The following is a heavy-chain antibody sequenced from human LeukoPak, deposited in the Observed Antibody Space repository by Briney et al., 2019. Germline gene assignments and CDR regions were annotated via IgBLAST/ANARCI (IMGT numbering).Heavy chain of an antibody. Sequence: GASVKVSCKASGYTFTSYDINWVRQATGQGLEWMGWMNPNSGNTGYAQKLQGRVTMTRNTSISTAYMELSSLRSEDTAVYYCARLRITMVRGVIITYFDYWGQGTLVTVSS. CDR2: MNPNSGNT. J-gene: IGHJ4*02. V-gene: IGHV1-8*01. CDR1: GYTFTSYD. D-gene: IGHD3-10*01. CDR3: ARLRITMVRGVIITYFDY.